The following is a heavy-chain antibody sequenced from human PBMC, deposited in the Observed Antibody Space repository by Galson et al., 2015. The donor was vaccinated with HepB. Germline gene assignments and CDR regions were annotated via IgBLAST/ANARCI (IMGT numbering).Heavy chain of an antibody. CDR2: ISYDGSNK. V-gene: IGHV3-30-3*01. D-gene: IGHD6-13*01. CDR3: ARDRGDSSSWTPPGY. Sequence: SLRLSCAASGFTFSSYAMHWVRQAPGKGLEWVAVISYDGSNKYYADSVKGRFTISRDKSKNTLYLQKNSLRAEDTAAYYCARDRGDSSSWTPPGYWGQGTLVTVSS. CDR1: GFTFSSYA. J-gene: IGHJ4*02.